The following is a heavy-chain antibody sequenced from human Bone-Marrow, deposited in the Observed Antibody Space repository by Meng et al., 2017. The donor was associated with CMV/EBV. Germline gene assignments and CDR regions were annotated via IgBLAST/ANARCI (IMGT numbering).Heavy chain of an antibody. D-gene: IGHD2-2*02. CDR3: ARSNVVVLPAAIYNWFDP. V-gene: IGHV4-39*01. CDR1: GGSISSSSYY. Sequence: SETLSLTCTVSGGSISSSSYYWGWIRQPPGKGLEWIGSIYYSGSTYYNPALKSRVTISVDPSKNQFSLKLSSVTAADTAVYYCARSNVVVLPAAIYNWFDPWGQGTLVTVSS. CDR2: IYYSGST. J-gene: IGHJ5*01.